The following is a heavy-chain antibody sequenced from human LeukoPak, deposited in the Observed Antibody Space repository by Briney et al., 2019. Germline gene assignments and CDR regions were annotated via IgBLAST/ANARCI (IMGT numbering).Heavy chain of an antibody. Sequence: SETLSLTCTVSGGSISSYYWSWIRQPAGKGLEWIGRIYTSGSTNYNPSLKSRVTMSVDTSKNQFSLKLSSVTAADTAVYYCARDNLGYSYGGYYYYYCYMDVWGKGTTVTVSS. D-gene: IGHD5-18*01. CDR3: ARDNLGYSYGGYYYYYCYMDV. V-gene: IGHV4-4*07. CDR2: IYTSGST. J-gene: IGHJ6*03. CDR1: GGSISSYY.